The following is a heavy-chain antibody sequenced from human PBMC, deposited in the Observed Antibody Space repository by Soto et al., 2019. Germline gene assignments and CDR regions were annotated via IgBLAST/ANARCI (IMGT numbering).Heavy chain of an antibody. CDR3: AAELYSGGSCCSFDI. V-gene: IGHV1-58*01. J-gene: IGHJ3*02. D-gene: IGHD2-15*01. CDR2: IVVGSGST. CDR1: GFAFSNSA. Sequence: QMQVVQSGPEVKQPGTSVKVSCKTSGFAFSNSAVQWVRQARGQRLEWMGWIVVGSGSTNYEQRFQKRVTITRDMSTSTVHMELSCLSSEDTAVYYCAAELYSGGSCCSFDIWGQGTMVTVSS.